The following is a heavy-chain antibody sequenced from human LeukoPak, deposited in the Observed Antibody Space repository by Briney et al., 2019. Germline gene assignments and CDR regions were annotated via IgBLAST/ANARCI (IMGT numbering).Heavy chain of an antibody. V-gene: IGHV4-59*11. CDR3: ARGFGYAFDI. Sequence: PSETLSLTCTVSGGSISSHYWSWIRQPPGKGLEWIGDIYYSGSTNYNPSLKSRVTISVDTSKNQFSLKLSSVTAADTAVYYCARGFGYAFDIRGQGTMVTVSS. D-gene: IGHD3-16*01. J-gene: IGHJ3*02. CDR2: IYYSGST. CDR1: GGSISSHY.